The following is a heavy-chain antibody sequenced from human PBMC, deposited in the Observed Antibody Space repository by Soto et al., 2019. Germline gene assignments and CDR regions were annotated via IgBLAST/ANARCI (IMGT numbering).Heavy chain of an antibody. CDR1: GGSISSGGYY. CDR2: IYYSGST. Sequence: QVQLQELGPGLVKPSQTLSLTCTVSGGSISSGGYYWSWIRQHPGKGLEWIGYIYYSGSTYYNPSLKSRVTISVDTSKNQFSLKLSSVTAADTAVYYCARDPKVYGSGSYSASYYYYGMDVWGQGTTVTVSS. CDR3: ARDPKVYGSGSYSASYYYYGMDV. J-gene: IGHJ6*02. V-gene: IGHV4-31*03. D-gene: IGHD3-10*01.